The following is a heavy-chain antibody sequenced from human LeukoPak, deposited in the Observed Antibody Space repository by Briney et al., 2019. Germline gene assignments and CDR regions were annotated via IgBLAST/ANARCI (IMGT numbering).Heavy chain of an antibody. CDR1: GFTFSSCA. J-gene: IGHJ4*02. D-gene: IGHD1-26*01. Sequence: GGSLRLSCAASGFTFSSCAMSWVRQAPGKGLEWVSTIIDSGNSIYYADSAEGRFTISRDNSKNTLYLQMNSLRAGDTAVYYCAKDPIFSGSYGVFDYWGLGTLVIVSS. V-gene: IGHV3-23*01. CDR3: AKDPIFSGSYGVFDY. CDR2: IIDSGNSI.